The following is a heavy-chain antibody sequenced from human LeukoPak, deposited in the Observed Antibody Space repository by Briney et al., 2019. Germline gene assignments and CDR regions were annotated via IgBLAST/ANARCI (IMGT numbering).Heavy chain of an antibody. CDR2: TYYSGST. Sequence: SETLSLTCTVSGGSISSSTYYWGWIRQPPGKGLEWIGSTYYSGSTYYNPSLKSRVTISLDTSKNQFSLKVRSVTAADTAVYYCAKDYCGDGSCYSFHVFDYWGQGTLVTVSS. V-gene: IGHV4-39*07. J-gene: IGHJ4*02. D-gene: IGHD2-15*01. CDR3: AKDYCGDGSCYSFHVFDY. CDR1: GGSISSSTYY.